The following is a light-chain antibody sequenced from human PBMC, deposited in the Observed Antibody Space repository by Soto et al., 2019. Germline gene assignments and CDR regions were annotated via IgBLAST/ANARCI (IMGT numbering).Light chain of an antibody. CDR2: EAS. Sequence: QSARTQPASVSGSPGQSITISCTGTSNDVGSYNLVSWYQQHPGKAPKLMIYEASKRPSGVSNRFSGSRSGNTASLTISGLQAEDEADYYCCSYAGSTTFVLFGGGTKLTVL. V-gene: IGLV2-23*02. CDR3: CSYAGSTTFVL. J-gene: IGLJ2*01. CDR1: SNDVGSYNL.